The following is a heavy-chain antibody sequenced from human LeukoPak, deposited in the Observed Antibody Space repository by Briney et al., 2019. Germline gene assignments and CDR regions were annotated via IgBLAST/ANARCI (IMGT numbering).Heavy chain of an antibody. CDR1: GFTFSDYY. CDR2: ISSSGSTI. Sequence: GGSLRLSCAASGFTFSDYYMSWIRQAPGKGLEWVSYISSSGSTIYYADSVKGRFTISRDNAKNSLYLQMNSLRAEDTAVYYCARDLSDTMVRGVVYGMDVWGQGTTVTVSS. V-gene: IGHV3-11*04. D-gene: IGHD3-10*01. CDR3: ARDLSDTMVRGVVYGMDV. J-gene: IGHJ6*02.